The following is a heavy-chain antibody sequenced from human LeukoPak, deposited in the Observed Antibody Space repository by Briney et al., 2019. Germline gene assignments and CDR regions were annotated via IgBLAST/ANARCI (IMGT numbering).Heavy chain of an antibody. Sequence: GASVKVSCRTSGYTFTDNGISWVRQTAAQGLEWIGWINAFSGLTDYAPKFRDRVTLTTDSSTSTAYMELRSLRSDDTAVYYCVRYRVTFGGIIPFNYGMDVWGQGTTVTVSS. CDR1: GYTFTDNG. D-gene: IGHD3-16*01. CDR2: INAFSGLT. CDR3: VRYRVTFGGIIPFNYGMDV. V-gene: IGHV1-18*01. J-gene: IGHJ6*02.